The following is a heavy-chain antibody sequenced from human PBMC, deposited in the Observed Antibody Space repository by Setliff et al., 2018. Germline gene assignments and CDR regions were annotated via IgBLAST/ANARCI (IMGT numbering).Heavy chain of an antibody. CDR3: ARSPALLGIVYLDP. J-gene: IGHJ5*02. D-gene: IGHD2-15*01. Sequence: SVKVSCKASGDSFSNYAISWVRQAPGQGLERMGGLIPMFGTPGYAQKFQDRVTITTDESTSTAYMELNSLTSEDTAVYYCARSPALLGIVYLDPWGQGTRVTV. CDR1: GDSFSNYA. CDR2: LIPMFGTP. V-gene: IGHV1-69*05.